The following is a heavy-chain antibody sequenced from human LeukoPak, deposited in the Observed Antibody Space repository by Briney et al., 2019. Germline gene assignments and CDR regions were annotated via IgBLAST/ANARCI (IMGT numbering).Heavy chain of an antibody. CDR2: IESKTDGGTT. CDR3: TAYGSGRKFDY. CDR1: GFSFSDAW. V-gene: IGHV3-15*04. J-gene: IGHJ4*02. D-gene: IGHD3-10*01. Sequence: GGSLRLSCAASGFSFSDAWMSWVRQIPGKGLEWVGRIESKTDGGTTDYAAPVKGRFTISRDDSTNTLYLQMNSLKSEDTAVYYCTAYGSGRKFDYWCQGILVIVSS.